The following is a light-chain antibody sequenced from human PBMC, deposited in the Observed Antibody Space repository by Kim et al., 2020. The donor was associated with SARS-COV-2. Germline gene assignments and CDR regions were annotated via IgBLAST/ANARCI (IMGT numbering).Light chain of an antibody. CDR1: QSVSSN. CDR3: QQYNNRPYT. J-gene: IGKJ2*01. V-gene: IGKV3-15*01. Sequence: EIVMTQSPATLSVSPGERATLSCRASQSVSSNLAWYQQKPGQAPRLLIYGASTRATGIPARFSGSGSGTEFTLTISSLQSEDFAVYYCQQYNNRPYTLGQGTKLEI. CDR2: GAS.